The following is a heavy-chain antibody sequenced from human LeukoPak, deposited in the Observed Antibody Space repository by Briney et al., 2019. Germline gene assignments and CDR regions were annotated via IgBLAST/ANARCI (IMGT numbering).Heavy chain of an antibody. J-gene: IGHJ1*01. V-gene: IGHV3-30*02. CDR2: IRYGGSNK. D-gene: IGHD1-14*01. CDR1: GFTFSSYG. Sequence: GGSLRLSCAASGFTFSSYGMHWIRQAPGKGLEWVAFIRYGGSNKYYADSVKGRFTISRDNSKNTLYLQMNSLRAEDTAVYYCAKESRYYYQDWGQGTLVTVSS. CDR3: AKESRYYYQD.